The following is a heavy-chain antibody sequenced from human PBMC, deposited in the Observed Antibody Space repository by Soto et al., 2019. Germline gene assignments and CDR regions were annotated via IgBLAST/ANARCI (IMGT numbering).Heavy chain of an antibody. Sequence: QAGGSLRLSCAASGFTFRNYAMHWVRPAPGKGLEWVAVISYDGSNKYYAYSVKGRFTISRDNSKNTLYLQMNSLRAEDTAVYYCARDHYVYGDRYYYGMDVWGQGTTVTVSS. CDR1: GFTFRNYA. V-gene: IGHV3-30-3*01. D-gene: IGHD2-21*02. J-gene: IGHJ6*02. CDR3: ARDHYVYGDRYYYGMDV. CDR2: ISYDGSNK.